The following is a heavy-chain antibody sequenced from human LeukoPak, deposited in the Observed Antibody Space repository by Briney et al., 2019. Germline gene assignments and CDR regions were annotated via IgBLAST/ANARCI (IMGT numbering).Heavy chain of an antibody. Sequence: SVKVSFKASGGTFISYTISWVRQAPGQGLEWMGRIIPILGIANYAQKFQGRVTITADKSTSTAYMELSSLRSEDTAVYYCARDGRRRGYSYGYGFHYYYYGMDVWGQGTTVTVSS. CDR1: GGTFISYT. CDR2: IIPILGIA. D-gene: IGHD5-18*01. V-gene: IGHV1-69*04. CDR3: ARDGRRRGYSYGYGFHYYYYGMDV. J-gene: IGHJ6*02.